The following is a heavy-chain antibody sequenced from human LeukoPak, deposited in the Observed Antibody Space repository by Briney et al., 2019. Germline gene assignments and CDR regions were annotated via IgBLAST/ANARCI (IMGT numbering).Heavy chain of an antibody. V-gene: IGHV5-51*01. Sequence: GESLKISCKGSGYSFTSYWIGWVRQMPGKGLEWMGIIYPGDSDTGYSPSFQGQVTISADKSISTAYLQWSSLKASDTAMYYCASSYDILTGYSDAFDIWAKGQWSPSLQ. D-gene: IGHD3-9*01. CDR2: IYPGDSDT. J-gene: IGHJ3*02. CDR3: ASSYDILTGYSDAFDI. CDR1: GYSFTSYW.